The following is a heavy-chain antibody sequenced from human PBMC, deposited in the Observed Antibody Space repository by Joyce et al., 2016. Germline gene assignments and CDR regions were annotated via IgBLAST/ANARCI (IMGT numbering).Heavy chain of an antibody. J-gene: IGHJ6*02. CDR1: GLTFSTAS. V-gene: IGHV3-21*02. CDR2: ISRDRACI. CDR3: ARGGKAYDYSMDV. Sequence: EVQLVESGGGLVRPGGYLEISCAASGLTFSTASMGWFRQSPGKGLECISSISRDRACIVYAASVRGRFTVSRDNAKNSLYLQMNSLRVEDTAVYFCARGGKAYDYSMDVWGQGTTVTVSS.